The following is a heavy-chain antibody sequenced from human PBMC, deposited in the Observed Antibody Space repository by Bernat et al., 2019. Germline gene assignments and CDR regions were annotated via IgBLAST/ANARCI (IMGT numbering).Heavy chain of an antibody. Sequence: QLQLQESGPGLVKPSETLSLTCTVSGGSISSSSYYWGWIRQPPGKGLEWIGSVYYSGSTYYNPSLKSRVTISVDTSKNQFTLSLRSVTAADTAVYYCGGYCSGGSCYYLDKWGQGTLVTVSS. CDR3: GGYCSGGSCYYLDK. J-gene: IGHJ4*02. CDR1: GGSISSSSYY. V-gene: IGHV4-39*01. CDR2: VYYSGST. D-gene: IGHD2-15*01.